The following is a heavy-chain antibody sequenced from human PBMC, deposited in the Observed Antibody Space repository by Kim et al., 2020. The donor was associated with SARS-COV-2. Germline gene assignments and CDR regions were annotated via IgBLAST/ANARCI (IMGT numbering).Heavy chain of an antibody. Sequence: SETLSLTCAVYGGSFSGYYWSWIRQPPGKGLEWIGEINHSGSTNYNPSLKSRVTISVDTSKNQFSLKLSSVTAADTAVYYCARGRAASNYMFGYYYGMDVWGQGTTVTVSS. CDR3: ARGRAASNYMFGYYYGMDV. CDR1: GGSFSGYY. D-gene: IGHD4-4*01. J-gene: IGHJ6*02. CDR2: INHSGST. V-gene: IGHV4-34*01.